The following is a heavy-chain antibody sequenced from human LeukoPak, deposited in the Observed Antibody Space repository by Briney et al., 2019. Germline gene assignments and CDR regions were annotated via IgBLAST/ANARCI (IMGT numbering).Heavy chain of an antibody. CDR3: ARAVAGTWYDFDY. J-gene: IGHJ4*02. Sequence: GGSLRLSCAASGFTFSSHWMSWVRQAPGKGLEWVANIKQDGSEKYYVDSVKGRFTISRDNAKNSLYLQMNSLRAEDTAVYYCARAVAGTWYDFDYWGQGTLVTVSS. CDR2: IKQDGSEK. V-gene: IGHV3-7*01. CDR1: GFTFSSHW. D-gene: IGHD6-19*01.